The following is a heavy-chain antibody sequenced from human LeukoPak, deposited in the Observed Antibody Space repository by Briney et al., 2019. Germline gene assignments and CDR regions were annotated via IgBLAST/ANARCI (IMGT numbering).Heavy chain of an antibody. J-gene: IGHJ4*02. CDR2: IIPIFGTA. D-gene: IGHD6-19*01. CDR1: GGTFSSCA. Sequence: SVKVSCKASGGTFSSCAISWVRQAPGQGLEWMGGIIPIFGTANYAQKFQGRVTITADESTSTAYMELSSLRSEDTAVYYCARHHSSGWSGFDYWGQGTLVTVSS. V-gene: IGHV1-69*13. CDR3: ARHHSSGWSGFDY.